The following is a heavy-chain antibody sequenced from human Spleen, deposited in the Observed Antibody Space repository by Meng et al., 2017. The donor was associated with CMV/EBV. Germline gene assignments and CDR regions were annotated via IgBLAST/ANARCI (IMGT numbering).Heavy chain of an antibody. CDR1: GFTFSSYA. CDR2: ISGIVPGT. CDR3: VKDPGYQLLIDYYGMDV. V-gene: IGHV3-23*01. J-gene: IGHJ6*02. D-gene: IGHD2-2*01. Sequence: GGSLRLSCATSGFTFSSYAMNWVRQAPGKGLDWVSTISGIVPGTCCADSVRDRFTISRDNSKDNLYLQMDSLRAEDTAMYYCVKDPGYQLLIDYYGMDVWGQGTTVTVSS.